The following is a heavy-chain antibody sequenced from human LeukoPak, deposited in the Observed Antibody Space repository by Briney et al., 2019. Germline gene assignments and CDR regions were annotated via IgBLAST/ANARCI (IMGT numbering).Heavy chain of an antibody. CDR3: ARWGASRRSGSFDY. V-gene: IGHV1-58*02. CDR2: IVVGSGNT. J-gene: IGHJ4*02. CDR1: GFTFTSSA. D-gene: IGHD1-26*01. Sequence: SVKVSCKASGFTFTSSAMQWVRQARGQRLEWIGWIVVGSGNTNYAQKFQERVTITRDMSTSTAYMELSRLRSDDTAVYYCARWGASRRSGSFDYWGQGTLVTVSS.